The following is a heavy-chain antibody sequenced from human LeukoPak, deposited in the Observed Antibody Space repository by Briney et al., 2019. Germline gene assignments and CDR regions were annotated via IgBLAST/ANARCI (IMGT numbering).Heavy chain of an antibody. Sequence: GGSLRLSCAASGFTFNSYSMHWVRQAPGKGLEWVSYSSGSSSAKYYAASVKGRFTISRDNATTSVYLQMDSLRAEDTAVYYCARGLDGESFTFHYGGQGTLVTVSS. D-gene: IGHD3-10*01. CDR3: ARGLDGESFTFHY. V-gene: IGHV3-48*01. CDR1: GFTFNSYS. CDR2: SSGSSSAK. J-gene: IGHJ4*02.